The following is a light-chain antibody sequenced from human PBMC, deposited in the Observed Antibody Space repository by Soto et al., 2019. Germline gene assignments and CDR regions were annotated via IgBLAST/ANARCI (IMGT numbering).Light chain of an antibody. V-gene: IGKV3-15*01. CDR2: GAS. CDR3: QQYNEWPHT. Sequence: ETVMTQSPATLSVSPGEGATLSCRASQSVGSNLAWYQQRPGQTPRLLVYGASIRATGMSARFSGSGSGTEFTLTISSLQSEDFALYYCQQYNEWPHTFGGGTKVEIK. CDR1: QSVGSN. J-gene: IGKJ4*01.